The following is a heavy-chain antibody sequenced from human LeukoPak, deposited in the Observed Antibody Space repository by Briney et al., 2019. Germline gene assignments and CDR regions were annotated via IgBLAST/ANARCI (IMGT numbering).Heavy chain of an antibody. CDR2: INPSGGST. V-gene: IGHV1-46*01. D-gene: IGHD6-19*01. J-gene: IGHJ4*02. CDR3: ARAGIAVAGIEDY. CDR1: GYTFTSYY. Sequence: ASVKVSCKASGYTFTSYYMHWVRQAPGQGLEWMGIINPSGGSTSYAQKFQGRVTMTRDMSTSTVYMELRSLRSDDTAVYYCARAGIAVAGIEDYWGQGTLVTVSS.